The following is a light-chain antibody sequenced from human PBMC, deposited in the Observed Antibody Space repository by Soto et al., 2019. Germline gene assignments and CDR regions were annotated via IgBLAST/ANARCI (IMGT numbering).Light chain of an antibody. V-gene: IGKV3D-7*01. CDR3: PEDYNLPSGN. Sequence: PGERVTLFCRASQSVSSSYLTWYQQKPGQAPRLLIYGASTRATGIPARFRGSGSGTDFTLTISSLQPEDFAVYYSPEDYNLPSGNVGPGTNVAIK. J-gene: IGKJ3*01. CDR1: QSVSSSY. CDR2: GAS.